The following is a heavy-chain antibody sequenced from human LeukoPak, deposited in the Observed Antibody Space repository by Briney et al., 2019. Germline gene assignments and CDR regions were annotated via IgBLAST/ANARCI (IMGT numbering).Heavy chain of an antibody. V-gene: IGHV3-21*01. D-gene: IGHD2-15*01. J-gene: IGHJ4*02. CDR2: ISSSSSYI. Sequence: GGSLRLSCAASGFTFSSYSMNWVRQAPGKGLEWVSSISSSSSYIYYADSVKGRFTISRDNAKNSLYLQMTSLRAEDTAVYYCARDLRYCSGGSCKGFDYWGQGTLVTVSS. CDR3: ARDLRYCSGGSCKGFDY. CDR1: GFTFSSYS.